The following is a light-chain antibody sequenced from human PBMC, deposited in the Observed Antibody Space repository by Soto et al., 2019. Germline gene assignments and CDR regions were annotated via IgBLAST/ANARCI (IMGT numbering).Light chain of an antibody. CDR3: QQRSNWPT. CDR1: QSVSSY. Sequence: EIVLTQSPATGSLSPGERATLSCRASQSVSSYLAWYQQKPGQAPRLLIYDASNRATGIPARFSGSGSGTDFTLTTSSLEPEDFAVYYCQQRSNWPTFGGGTKVDIK. V-gene: IGKV3-11*01. J-gene: IGKJ4*01. CDR2: DAS.